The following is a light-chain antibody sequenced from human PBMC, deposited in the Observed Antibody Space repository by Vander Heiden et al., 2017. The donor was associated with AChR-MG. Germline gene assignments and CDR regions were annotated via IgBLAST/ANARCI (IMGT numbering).Light chain of an antibody. CDR2: WAS. V-gene: IGKV4-1*01. CDR1: QSVLYNSNNKNY. J-gene: IGKJ4*01. Sequence: DIVMTQSPDSLAVSLGERATINCKSSQSVLYNSNNKNYLAWYQQKPGQPPKLLIYWASTRQSGVPDRFSGSGSGTDFTLTISSLQAEDVAVYYCQQYDSTPYTFGGGTKVEIK. CDR3: QQYDSTPYT.